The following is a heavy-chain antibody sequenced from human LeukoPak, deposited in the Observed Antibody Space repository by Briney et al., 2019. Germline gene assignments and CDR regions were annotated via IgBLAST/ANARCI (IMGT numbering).Heavy chain of an antibody. CDR1: GGSISSSSYY. CDR3: ARQSIAAAAPFDY. J-gene: IGHJ4*02. V-gene: IGHV4-39*01. D-gene: IGHD6-13*01. CDR2: IYYSGST. Sequence: SETLSLTCTVPGGSISSSSYYWGWIRQPPGKGLEWIGSIYYSGSTYYNPSLKSRVTISVDTSKNQFSLKLSSVTAADTAVYYCARQSIAAAAPFDYWGQGTLVTVSS.